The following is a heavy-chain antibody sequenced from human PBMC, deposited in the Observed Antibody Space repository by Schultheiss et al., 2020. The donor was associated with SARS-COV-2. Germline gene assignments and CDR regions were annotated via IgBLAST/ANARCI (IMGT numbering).Heavy chain of an antibody. CDR3: ARLAVAVYYYYYYMDV. Sequence: ASVKVSCKASGYTFTSYDINWVRQATGQGLEWMGWMNPNSGNTGYAQKFQGRVTMTTDTSTSTAYMELRSLRSDDTAVYYCARLAVAVYYYYYYMDVWGKGTTVTVSS. CDR2: MNPNSGNT. D-gene: IGHD6-19*01. J-gene: IGHJ6*03. CDR1: GYTFTSYD. V-gene: IGHV1-8*01.